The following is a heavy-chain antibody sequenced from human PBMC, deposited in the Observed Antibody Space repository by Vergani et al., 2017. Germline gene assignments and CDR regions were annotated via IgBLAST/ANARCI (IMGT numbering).Heavy chain of an antibody. V-gene: IGHV3-23*01. Sequence: EVHLLESGGGQVEAGGSLRLTCAASEFTFSNYAMNWVRQAPGKGLEWVSAISGSGGSTYYADSVKGRFTISRDNSKNTLYLQMNSLRAEDTAVYYCAKASTGYTYYYYYGMDVWGQXP. J-gene: IGHJ6*02. CDR2: ISGSGGST. D-gene: IGHD3-9*01. CDR3: AKASTGYTYYYYYGMDV. CDR1: EFTFSNYA.